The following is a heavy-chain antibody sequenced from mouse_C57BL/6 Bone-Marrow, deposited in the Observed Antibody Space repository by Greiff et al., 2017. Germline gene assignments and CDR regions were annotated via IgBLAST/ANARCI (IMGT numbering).Heavy chain of an antibody. CDR1: GYTFTSYW. CDR2: IDPSDSYT. D-gene: IGHD3-2*02. J-gene: IGHJ2*01. Sequence: QVQLQQPGAELVRPGTSVKLSCKASGYTFTSYWMHWVKQRPGQGLEWIGVIDPSDSYTNSNQKFKGKATLTVDTSSSTAYMQLSSLTSEDSAVYYCAREGRQLRLRDYFDYWGQGTTLTVSS. CDR3: AREGRQLRLRDYFDY. V-gene: IGHV1-59*01.